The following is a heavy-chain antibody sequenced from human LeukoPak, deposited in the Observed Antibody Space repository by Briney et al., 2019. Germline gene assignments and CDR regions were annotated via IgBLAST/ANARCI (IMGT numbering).Heavy chain of an antibody. CDR2: ITPICGTA. J-gene: IGHJ4*02. Sequence: SVKVSCKASRDTFSSYAIRWVRHAPGQGLEWVGGITPICGTANYAQKLQGRVTITTDESTSTAYMELSSLRAEDTAVYYCARVALSDYYDSSGYPSYYFDYWGQGTLVTVSS. CDR1: RDTFSSYA. D-gene: IGHD3-22*01. V-gene: IGHV1-69*05. CDR3: ARVALSDYYDSSGYPSYYFDY.